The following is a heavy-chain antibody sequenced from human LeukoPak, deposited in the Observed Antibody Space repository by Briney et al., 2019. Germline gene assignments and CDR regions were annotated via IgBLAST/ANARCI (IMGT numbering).Heavy chain of an antibody. CDR1: GFTFSSHA. CDR2: IGSSGAT. CDR3: AKVTAWYSSSWYLAY. J-gene: IGHJ4*02. D-gene: IGHD6-13*01. Sequence: GGSLRLPCAASGFTFSSHAMSWVRQAPGKGLEWVSSIGSSGATFYADSVKGRFTISRDNSKNTLFLQMNSLRAEDTAVYFCAKVTAWYSSSWYLAYWGQGTLVTVSS. V-gene: IGHV3-23*01.